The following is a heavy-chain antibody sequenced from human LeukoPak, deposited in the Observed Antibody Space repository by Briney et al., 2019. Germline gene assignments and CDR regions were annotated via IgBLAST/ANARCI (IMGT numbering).Heavy chain of an antibody. Sequence: GGSLRLSCAASGFTFSSYGMDWVRQAPGKGLEWVAFIRYDGSNKYYADSVKGRFTISRDNSKNTLYLQMNSLRAEDTAVYYCAKDRNIVVVPAASPYCFDYWGQGTLVTVSP. V-gene: IGHV3-30*02. CDR3: AKDRNIVVVPAASPYCFDY. CDR2: IRYDGSNK. CDR1: GFTFSSYG. D-gene: IGHD2-2*01. J-gene: IGHJ4*02.